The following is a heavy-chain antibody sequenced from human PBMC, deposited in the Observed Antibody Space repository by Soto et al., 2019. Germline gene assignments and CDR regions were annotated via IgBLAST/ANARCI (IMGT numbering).Heavy chain of an antibody. D-gene: IGHD2-8*02. V-gene: IGHV1-69*13. Sequence: GASVKVSCMACGGTFSHYPFCWVRPAAAQGVAGVGGIVPIFGTLDYEQKYQGRVTITADESTTTAYMELSSLRSEDRAVYFCARDVPGGYCTGGGCRYYYGMDVWGQGTTVTVSS. J-gene: IGHJ6*02. CDR2: IVPIFGTL. CDR3: ARDVPGGYCTGGGCRYYYGMDV. CDR1: GGTFSHYP.